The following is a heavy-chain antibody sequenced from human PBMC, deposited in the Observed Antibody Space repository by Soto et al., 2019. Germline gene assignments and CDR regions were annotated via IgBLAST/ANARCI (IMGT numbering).Heavy chain of an antibody. CDR3: ARLPGLVRGVQENWFDP. CDR2: IYHSGNT. J-gene: IGHJ5*02. V-gene: IGHV4-4*02. D-gene: IGHD3-10*01. Sequence: PSETLSLTCAVSGGSISSSNWWSWVRQPPGKGLEWIGEIYHSGNTNYNPSLKSRVTISVDKSKNQFSLKLSSVTAADTAVYYCARLPGLVRGVQENWFDPWGQGTLVTVSS. CDR1: GGSISSSNW.